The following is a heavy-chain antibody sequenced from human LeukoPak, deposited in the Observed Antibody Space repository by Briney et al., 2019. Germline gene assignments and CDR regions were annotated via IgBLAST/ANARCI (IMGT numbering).Heavy chain of an antibody. V-gene: IGHV3-48*04. J-gene: IGHJ4*02. CDR3: ARSGAYYDSSGFSFDY. CDR1: GFTFSSYA. Sequence: GGSLRLSCAASGFTFSSYAMSWVRQAPGKGLEWVSYISSSGSTIYYADSVKGRFTISRDNAKNSLYLQMNSLRAEDTAVYYCARSGAYYDSSGFSFDYWGQGTLVTVSS. D-gene: IGHD3-22*01. CDR2: ISSSGSTI.